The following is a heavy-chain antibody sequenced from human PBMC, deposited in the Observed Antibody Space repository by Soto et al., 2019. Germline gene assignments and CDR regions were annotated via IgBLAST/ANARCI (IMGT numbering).Heavy chain of an antibody. CDR1: GFTFSTYP. Sequence: QVQLVESGGGVVQPGRSLRLSCAASGFTFSTYPMHWVRQAPGEGLEWVAVTSNGGSNEYYADSVKGRFTISRDNSKNTLYLQMNSLRTEDTAVYFCVRCWGTGDGSDLGHNWLDPWGQGTLVTVSS. CDR2: TSNGGSNE. D-gene: IGHD1-1*01. J-gene: IGHJ5*02. CDR3: VRCWGTGDGSDLGHNWLDP. V-gene: IGHV3-30-3*01.